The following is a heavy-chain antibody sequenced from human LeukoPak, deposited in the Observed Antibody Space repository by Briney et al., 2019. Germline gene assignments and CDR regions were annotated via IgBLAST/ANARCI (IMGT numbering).Heavy chain of an antibody. V-gene: IGHV3-7*01. J-gene: IGHJ4*02. CDR2: IKQDESEK. Sequence: GGSLRLSCVASGFTFSNYWMTWVRQAPGKGLEWVANIKQDESEKYYVDSVKGQFTISRDNARNSLFLQMSSLRVEDTAVYFCTRIGYTSSSLDYWGQGTLVIVSS. CDR1: GFTFSNYW. D-gene: IGHD6-6*01. CDR3: TRIGYTSSSLDY.